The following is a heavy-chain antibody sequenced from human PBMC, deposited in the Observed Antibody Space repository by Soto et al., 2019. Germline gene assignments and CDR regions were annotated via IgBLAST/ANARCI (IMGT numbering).Heavy chain of an antibody. D-gene: IGHD4-17*01. Sequence: QVRLVQSGAEVKKPGSSVKVSCKASGGTFSNYAISWVRQAPGQGLEWMGGIILPFGTANYAQKFQGRVTITADESMTTAYMELSGLRSEDTAVYYCARGPDYPGYFDYWGQGTLVTVSS. CDR1: GGTFSNYA. CDR3: ARGPDYPGYFDY. V-gene: IGHV1-69*12. J-gene: IGHJ4*02. CDR2: IILPFGTA.